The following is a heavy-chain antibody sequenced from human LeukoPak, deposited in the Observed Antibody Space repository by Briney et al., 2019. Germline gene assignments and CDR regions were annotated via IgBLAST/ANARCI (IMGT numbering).Heavy chain of an antibody. CDR3: ASGAGGYAAFDI. J-gene: IGHJ3*02. V-gene: IGHV1-69*04. Sequence: ASVKVSCKASGGTFSSYAISWVRQAPGQGLEWMGRITPIFGIANYAQKFQGRVTITADKSTSTAYMELSSLRSEDTAVYYCASGAGGYAAFDIWGQGTMVTVSS. CDR2: ITPIFGIA. D-gene: IGHD1-26*01. CDR1: GGTFSSYA.